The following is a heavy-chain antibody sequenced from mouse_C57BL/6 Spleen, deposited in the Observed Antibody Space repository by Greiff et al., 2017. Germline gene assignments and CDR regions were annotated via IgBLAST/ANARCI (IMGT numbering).Heavy chain of an antibody. J-gene: IGHJ1*03. V-gene: IGHV1-77*01. CDR3: ARWLPHWYFDV. Sequence: VQLQQSGAELVKPGASVKISCKASGYTFTDYYINWVKQRPGQGLEWLGKIGPGSGSTYYHEKFKGKATLTANKSSSTAYMQLSSLTSEDSAVYFCARWLPHWYFDVWGTGTTVTVSS. CDR2: IGPGSGST. CDR1: GYTFTDYY. D-gene: IGHD2-2*01.